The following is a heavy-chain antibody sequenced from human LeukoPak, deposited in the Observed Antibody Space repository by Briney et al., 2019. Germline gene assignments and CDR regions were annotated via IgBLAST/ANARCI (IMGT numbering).Heavy chain of an antibody. CDR1: GGSISSYY. CDR2: IYYSGST. Sequence: SETLSLTCTVSGGSISSYYWSWIRQPPGKGLEWIGYIYYSGSTNYNPSLKSRVTISVDTSKSQFPLKLSSVTAADTAVYYCARDRVSSGWYRGWFDPWGQGTLVTVSS. D-gene: IGHD6-19*01. V-gene: IGHV4-59*01. J-gene: IGHJ5*02. CDR3: ARDRVSSGWYRGWFDP.